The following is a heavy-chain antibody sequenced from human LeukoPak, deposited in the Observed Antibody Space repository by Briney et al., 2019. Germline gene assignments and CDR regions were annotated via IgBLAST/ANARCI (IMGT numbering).Heavy chain of an antibody. Sequence: PSETLSLTCIVSGGSINNYYWSWIRQPPGKGLEWIGEVSFSGSTNYNPSLTSRVTISVDTSKNQFSLKLSSVTAADTAVYYCASMVRGAPISYWGQGTLVTVSS. CDR1: GGSINNYY. V-gene: IGHV4-59*12. CDR3: ASMVRGAPISY. D-gene: IGHD3-10*01. J-gene: IGHJ4*02. CDR2: VSFSGST.